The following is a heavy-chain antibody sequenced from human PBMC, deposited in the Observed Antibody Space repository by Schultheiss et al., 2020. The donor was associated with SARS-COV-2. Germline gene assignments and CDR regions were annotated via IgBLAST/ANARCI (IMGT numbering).Heavy chain of an antibody. CDR1: GFTFSSYA. CDR3: AKPMVGVAGVGY. Sequence: GESLKISCAASGFTFSSYAMSWVRQAPGKGLEWVSAISGSGGSTYYADSVKGRFTISRDNSKNTLYLQMNSLRAEDTAVYYCAKPMVGVAGVGYWGQGTLVTVSS. V-gene: IGHV3-23*01. CDR2: ISGSGGST. J-gene: IGHJ4*02. D-gene: IGHD1-26*01.